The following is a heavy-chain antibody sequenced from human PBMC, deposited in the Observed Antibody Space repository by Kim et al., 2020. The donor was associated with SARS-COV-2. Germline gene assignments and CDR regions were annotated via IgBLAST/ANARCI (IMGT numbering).Heavy chain of an antibody. Sequence: SETLSLTCAVYGGSFSGYYWSWIRQPPGKGLEWIGEINHSGSTNYNPSLKSRVTISVDTSKNQCSLKLSSVTAADTAVYYCARGLLQWVWGSYRYGSYFDDWGQGTLVTVSS. CDR1: GGSFSGYY. CDR3: ARGLLQWVWGSYRYGSYFDD. D-gene: IGHD3-16*02. J-gene: IGHJ4*02. CDR2: INHSGST. V-gene: IGHV4-34*01.